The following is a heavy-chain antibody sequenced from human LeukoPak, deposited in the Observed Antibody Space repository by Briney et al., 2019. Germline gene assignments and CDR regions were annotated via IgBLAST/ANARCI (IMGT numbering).Heavy chain of an antibody. J-gene: IGHJ5*02. Sequence: SETLSLTCTVSGVSISSSSYYWGWIRQPPGKGLEWIGSIYYSGSTYYNPSLKSRVTISVDTSKNQFSLKLSSVTAAVTAVYYCARHKDSSSWNWFDPWGQGTLVTVSS. V-gene: IGHV4-39*01. CDR2: IYYSGST. CDR3: ARHKDSSSWNWFDP. CDR1: GVSISSSSYY. D-gene: IGHD6-13*01.